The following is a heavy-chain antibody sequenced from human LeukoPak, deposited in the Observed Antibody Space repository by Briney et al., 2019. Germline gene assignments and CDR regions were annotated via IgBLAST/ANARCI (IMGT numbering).Heavy chain of an antibody. CDR1: GFTFRNYA. J-gene: IGHJ4*02. Sequence: GGSLRLSCAASGFTFRNYAMSWVRQAPGKGLEWVSAISGGGGSTNYADSVKGRFTISRDNSKNTLYLQLNSLRAEDTAVYYCAKGGGGGRYHFDYWGQGTLVTVSS. D-gene: IGHD3-16*01. V-gene: IGHV3-23*01. CDR2: ISGGGGST. CDR3: AKGGGGGRYHFDY.